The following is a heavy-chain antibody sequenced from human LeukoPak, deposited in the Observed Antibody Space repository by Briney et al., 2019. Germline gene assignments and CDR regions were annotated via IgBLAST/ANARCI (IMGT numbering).Heavy chain of an antibody. D-gene: IGHD6-19*01. J-gene: IGHJ3*02. CDR1: GFTFKSYA. V-gene: IGHV3-69-1*01. CDR3: ARDKGPMGSSGWYPWDAFDI. Sequence: EPGGSLRLSCVASGFTFKSYAMNWVRQAPGKGLEWVSGMTNGGSTHYGDSVKGRFTISRDNAKNSLYLQMNSLRAEDTAVYYCARDKGPMGSSGWYPWDAFDIWGQGTMVTVSS. CDR2: MTNGGST.